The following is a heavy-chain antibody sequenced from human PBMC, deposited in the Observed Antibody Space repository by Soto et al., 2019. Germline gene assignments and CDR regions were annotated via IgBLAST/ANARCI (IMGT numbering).Heavy chain of an antibody. D-gene: IGHD3-22*01. CDR1: GYPFTSYY. CDR3: ARSEAYYYDSSGYSSRPYLDY. CDR2: INPSGGST. J-gene: IGHJ4*02. Sequence: ASVKVSCKASGYPFTSYYMHCVRQAPGQGLEWMGIINPSGGSTIYAQKFPGRVTMXRETSTSTVYMELSTLRSEETAVYYCARSEAYYYDSSGYSSRPYLDYWGQGTIVTVSS. V-gene: IGHV1-46*01.